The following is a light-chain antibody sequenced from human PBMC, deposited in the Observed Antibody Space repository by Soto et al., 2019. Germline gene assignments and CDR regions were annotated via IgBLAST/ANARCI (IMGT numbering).Light chain of an antibody. J-gene: IGLJ2*01. V-gene: IGLV2-14*01. CDR2: NVS. Sequence: QSALTQPASVSGSPGQSITISCTGTSSDVGGYNYVSWYQQHPGKAPKLMIYNVSNRPSGVSNRFSGANSGNTASLTISGFQDDDEDDYYCCSYITSSTTVVFGGGTKLTVL. CDR1: SSDVGGYNY. CDR3: CSYITSSTTVV.